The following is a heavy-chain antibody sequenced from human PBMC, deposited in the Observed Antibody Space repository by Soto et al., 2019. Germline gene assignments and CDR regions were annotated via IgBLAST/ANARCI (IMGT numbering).Heavy chain of an antibody. CDR2: IKSKTDGGTT. Sequence: PGGALRLSCSASGFTFSNAWMSWVRQAPGKGLEWVGRIKSKTDGGTTDYAAPVKGRFTISRDDSKNTLYLQMNSLKTEDTAVYYCTTAISRPKYFQHWGQGTLVPVSS. CDR3: TTAISRPKYFQH. D-gene: IGHD3-3*02. CDR1: GFTFSNAW. V-gene: IGHV3-15*01. J-gene: IGHJ1*01.